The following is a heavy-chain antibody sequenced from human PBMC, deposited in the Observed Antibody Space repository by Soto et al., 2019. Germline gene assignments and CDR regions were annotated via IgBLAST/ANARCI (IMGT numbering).Heavy chain of an antibody. CDR1: GFTISGYA. CDR3: AKEIDTDYFDP. V-gene: IGHV3-23*01. CDR2: VSGSGART. D-gene: IGHD4-17*01. Sequence: PGGSLRLSCAASGFTISGYAMSWVRQAPGKGLEWVAGVSGSGARTYYADSVKGRFTISRDNAKNTVSLRMNSLRIEDTAVYFCAKEIDTDYFDPWGQGTLVTVSS. J-gene: IGHJ5*02.